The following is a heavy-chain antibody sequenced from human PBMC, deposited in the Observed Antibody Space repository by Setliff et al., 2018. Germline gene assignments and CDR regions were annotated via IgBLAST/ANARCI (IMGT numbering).Heavy chain of an antibody. CDR1: GFIFSSYE. Sequence: GGSLRLSCAASGFIFSSYEMIWVRRAPGKGLESVSYISSSGTTIYNADSVKGRFTISRDNAKNSLFLQMNSLRAEDTAVYYCARDQAFLGSTQYDWFDPWGQGTLVTVSS. D-gene: IGHD3-3*02. CDR3: ARDQAFLGSTQYDWFDP. V-gene: IGHV3-48*03. J-gene: IGHJ5*02. CDR2: ISSSGTTI.